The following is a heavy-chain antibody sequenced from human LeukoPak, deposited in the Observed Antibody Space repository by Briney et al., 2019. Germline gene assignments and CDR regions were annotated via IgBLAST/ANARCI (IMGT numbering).Heavy chain of an antibody. Sequence: GGSLRLSCAASGFTFDDYGMSWVRQAPGKGVEWVSGINWNGGSSGYADSVKGRFTISRDNAKNSLYLQMNGLRAEDTALYYCAREKRDDSSGTFDYWGQGTLVTVSS. D-gene: IGHD3-22*01. CDR2: INWNGGSS. V-gene: IGHV3-20*04. CDR3: AREKRDDSSGTFDY. CDR1: GFTFDDYG. J-gene: IGHJ4*02.